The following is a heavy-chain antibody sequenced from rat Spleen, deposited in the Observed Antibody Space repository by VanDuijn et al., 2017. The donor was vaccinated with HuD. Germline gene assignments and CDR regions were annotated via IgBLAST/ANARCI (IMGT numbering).Heavy chain of an antibody. CDR2: ITNSGGST. D-gene: IGHD4-3*01. Sequence: EVQLVESGGGLVQPGRSLKLSCAASGFTFSNYGMAWVRQAPTKGLEWVASITNSGGSTYYRDTVKGRFTVSRDNAKSSLYLQMDSLRSEDTATYYCARHRGFDYWGQGVMVTVSS. CDR3: ARHRGFDY. J-gene: IGHJ2*01. V-gene: IGHV5S13*01. CDR1: GFTFSNYG.